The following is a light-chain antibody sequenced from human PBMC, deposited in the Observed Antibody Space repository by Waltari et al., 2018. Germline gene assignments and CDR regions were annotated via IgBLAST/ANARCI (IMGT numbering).Light chain of an antibody. CDR1: KLGDKY. Sequence: SYELTQPPSVSVSPGQTASITCSGDKLGDKYACWYQQKPGQSPILVIYQDTKRPSGLPERFSGPNSGNTATLTISGTQAMDEADYYCQAWDSSIVVFGGGTKLTVV. CDR2: QDT. J-gene: IGLJ2*01. CDR3: QAWDSSIVV. V-gene: IGLV3-1*01.